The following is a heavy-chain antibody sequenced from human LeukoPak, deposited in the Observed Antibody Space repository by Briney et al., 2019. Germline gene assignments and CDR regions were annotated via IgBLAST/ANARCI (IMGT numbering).Heavy chain of an antibody. Sequence: GGSLRLPCAASGFTFSDNFMSWIRQAPGKGLQWVSYISSDGSIIKYADSVKGRLTISRDNAKNSLYLQMKSLRAEDTAVYYCARGSFGPGRPVYWGQGTLVTVSS. D-gene: IGHD3/OR15-3a*01. V-gene: IGHV3-11*01. CDR3: ARGSFGPGRPVY. CDR2: ISSDGSII. CDR1: GFTFSDNF. J-gene: IGHJ4*02.